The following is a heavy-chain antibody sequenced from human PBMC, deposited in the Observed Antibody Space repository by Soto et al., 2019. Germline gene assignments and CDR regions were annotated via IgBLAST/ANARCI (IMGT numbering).Heavy chain of an antibody. D-gene: IGHD3-10*02. CDR2: VHHSWGS. Sequence: QVQLQESGPGLVKPSETLSLSCTVSGGSISSYYWSWFRQSPGKRMEWIGYVHHSWGSSYNPSLQGRVAIALDTAKSQFSLKVTSVTATDTAVYYCARQVFGPLHGLVDVWGQGTTVTVSS. CDR3: ARQVFGPLHGLVDV. J-gene: IGHJ6*02. CDR1: GGSISSYY. V-gene: IGHV4-59*08.